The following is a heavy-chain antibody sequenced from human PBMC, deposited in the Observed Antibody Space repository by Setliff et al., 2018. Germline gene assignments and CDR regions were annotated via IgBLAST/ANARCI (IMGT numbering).Heavy chain of an antibody. V-gene: IGHV3-23*01. CDR1: GFTLSTYA. Sequence: GVLRLSCVASGFTLSTYAMSWVRQAPGKGLEWVSVISDSGGSTYYADSVKGRFTISRDNSKNTLYLQMLSLRAEDTAVYYCMKKIIAGGGPPYDYFDYWGQGTLVTVSS. CDR3: MKKIIAGGGPPYDYFDY. CDR2: ISDSGGST. D-gene: IGHD1-26*01. J-gene: IGHJ4*02.